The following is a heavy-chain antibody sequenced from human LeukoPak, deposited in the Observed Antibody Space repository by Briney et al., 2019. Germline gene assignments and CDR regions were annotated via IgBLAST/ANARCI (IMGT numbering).Heavy chain of an antibody. CDR1: GGSFSSGSYY. D-gene: IGHD5-12*01. V-gene: IGHV4-61*01. CDR3: ARGRASANFDY. J-gene: IGHJ4*02. CDR2: IYYSGST. Sequence: SETLSLTCTVSGGSFSSGSYYWSWIRQPPGKGLEWIGFIYYSGSTNYNPSLKSRVTISIDTSKNQFSLKLSSVTAADTAVYYCARGRASANFDYWGQGTLVTVSS.